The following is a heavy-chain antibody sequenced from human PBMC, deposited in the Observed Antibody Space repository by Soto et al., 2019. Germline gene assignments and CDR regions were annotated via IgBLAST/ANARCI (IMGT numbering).Heavy chain of an antibody. CDR2: IYPGDFDT. J-gene: IGHJ3*02. D-gene: IGHD2-15*01. CDR3: ARRRVVAATNAFDI. V-gene: IGHV5-51*01. Sequence: PGESLKISCKGSGYSFTSYWIGWVRQMPGKGLEWMGIIYPGDFDTRYSPSFQGQVTISADNSISTAYLQWSSLKASYTAMYYCARRRVVAATNAFDIWGQGTMVTVSS. CDR1: GYSFTSYW.